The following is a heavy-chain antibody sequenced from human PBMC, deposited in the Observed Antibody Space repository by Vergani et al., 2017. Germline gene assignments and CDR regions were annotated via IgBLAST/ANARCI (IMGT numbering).Heavy chain of an antibody. CDR1: GYTFTSYY. J-gene: IGHJ6*02. D-gene: IGHD3-3*01. V-gene: IGHV1-46*03. CDR3: ARRNDFWSGYSVHYGMDV. Sequence: QVQLVQSGAEVKKPGASVKVSCKASGYTFTSYYMHWVRQAPGQGLEWMGIINPSGGSTSYAQKFQGRATMTRDTSTSTVYMELSSLRSEDTAVYYCARRNDFWSGYSVHYGMDVWGQGTTVTVSS. CDR2: INPSGGST.